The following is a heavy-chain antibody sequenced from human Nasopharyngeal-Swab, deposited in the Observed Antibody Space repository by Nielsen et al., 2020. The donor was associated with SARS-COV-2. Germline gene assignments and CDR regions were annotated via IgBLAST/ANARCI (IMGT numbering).Heavy chain of an antibody. Sequence: ASVKVSCKASGYTFTSYYMHWVRQAPGQGLEWMGIINPSGGSTSYAQKFQGRVTMTRDTSTSTVYMELSSLRSEDTAVYHCARDARIGYCSGGSCHFYYYYYMDVWGKGTTVTVSS. J-gene: IGHJ6*03. D-gene: IGHD2-15*01. V-gene: IGHV1-46*01. CDR1: GYTFTSYY. CDR2: INPSGGST. CDR3: ARDARIGYCSGGSCHFYYYYYMDV.